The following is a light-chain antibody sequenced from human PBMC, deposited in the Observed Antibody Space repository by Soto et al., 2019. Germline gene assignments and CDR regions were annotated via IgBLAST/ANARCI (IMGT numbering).Light chain of an antibody. CDR3: QQYDNLRLP. CDR1: HYIRDY. J-gene: IGKJ4*01. V-gene: IGKV1-33*01. Sequence: DIQMTQSPSSLSASVGDRVTITCQASHYIRDYVDWFQQKPGKPPTLLIYEAAQLETGFPSRFSGSGSGTEFRFTITILQAKDFAPYYGQQYDNLRLPFGGGTKVEIK. CDR2: EAA.